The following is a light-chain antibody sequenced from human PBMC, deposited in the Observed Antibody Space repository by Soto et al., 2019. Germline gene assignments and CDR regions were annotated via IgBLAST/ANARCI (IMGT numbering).Light chain of an antibody. J-gene: IGLJ3*02. CDR3: FSYAGRSTGV. V-gene: IGLV2-23*01. Sequence: QSALTQPASVSGSPGQSITISCIATSSDVGTYGHVSWYQQHPGKAPKLISGVSDRFSGSKSGNTASLTISGLQAGDDADYYCFSYAGRSTGVFGGGTKLTVL. CDR1: SSDVGTYGH.